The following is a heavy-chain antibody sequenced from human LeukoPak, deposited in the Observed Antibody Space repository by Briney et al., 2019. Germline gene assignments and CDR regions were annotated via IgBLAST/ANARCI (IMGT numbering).Heavy chain of an antibody. D-gene: IGHD1-26*01. CDR2: IIPIFGTA. J-gene: IGHJ4*02. CDR3: ASYSGSYPRSFDY. V-gene: IGHV1-69*13. CDR1: GGTSSSYA. Sequence: GASVKVSCKASGGTSSSYAISWVRQAPGQGLEWMGGIIPIFGTANYAQKFQGRVTITADESTSTAYMELSSLRSEDTAVYYCASYSGSYPRSFDYWGQGTLVTVSS.